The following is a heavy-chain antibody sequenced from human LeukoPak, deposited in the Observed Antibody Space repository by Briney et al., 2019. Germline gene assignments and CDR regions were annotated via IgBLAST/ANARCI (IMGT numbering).Heavy chain of an antibody. CDR3: AKDDSGYGGNSGRRAFDI. D-gene: IGHD4-23*01. CDR2: ISGSGGST. J-gene: IGHJ3*02. CDR1: GFTFSSYA. V-gene: IGHV3-23*01. Sequence: GGSLRLSCAASGFTFSSYAMSWVRQAPGKGLEWVSAISGSGGSTYYADSVKGRFTISRDNSKNTLYLQMNSLRAEDTAVYYCAKDDSGYGGNSGRRAFDIWGQGTMVTVSS.